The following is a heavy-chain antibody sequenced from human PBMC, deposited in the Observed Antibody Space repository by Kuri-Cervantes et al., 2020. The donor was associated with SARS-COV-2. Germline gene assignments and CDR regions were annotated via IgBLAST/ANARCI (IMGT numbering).Heavy chain of an antibody. CDR1: GFTFSSYG. Sequence: GESLKISCAASGFTFSSYGMHWVRQAPGKGLEWVAVIWYDGSNKYYADSVKGRFTISRDNSKNTLYLQMSSLRAEDTAVYYCASDYRGAFDIWGQGTMVTVSS. V-gene: IGHV3-33*08. D-gene: IGHD4-11*01. CDR3: ASDYRGAFDI. J-gene: IGHJ3*02. CDR2: IWYDGSNK.